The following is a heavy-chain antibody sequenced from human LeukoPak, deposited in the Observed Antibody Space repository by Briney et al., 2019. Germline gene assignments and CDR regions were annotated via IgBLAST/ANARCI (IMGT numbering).Heavy chain of an antibody. CDR1: GGAFSDYY. CDR2: INHSGST. CDR3: ARGHRGYSYGLFD. J-gene: IGHJ4*02. Sequence: SGTLSFTCAVYGGAFSDYYWSWIRQPPGKGLEWIGEINHSGSTNYNPSLKSRVTISVDTSKNQFSLKLSSVTAADTAVYYCARGHRGYSYGLFDWGQGTLVTVSS. D-gene: IGHD5-18*01. V-gene: IGHV4-34*01.